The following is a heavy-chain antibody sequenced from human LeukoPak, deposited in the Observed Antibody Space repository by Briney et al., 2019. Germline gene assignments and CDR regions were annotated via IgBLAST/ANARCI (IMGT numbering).Heavy chain of an antibody. CDR2: ISSSGSTI. J-gene: IGHJ4*02. D-gene: IGHD2-2*01. V-gene: IGHV3-11*01. CDR1: GFTFSDYY. Sequence: PGGSLRLSCAASGFTFSDYYMSWIRQAPGKGLEWVSYISSSGSTIYYADSVKGRLTISRDNAKNSLYLQMNSLRAEDTAVYYCARPYLYCSSTSCFADYWGQGTLVTVSS. CDR3: ARPYLYCSSTSCFADY.